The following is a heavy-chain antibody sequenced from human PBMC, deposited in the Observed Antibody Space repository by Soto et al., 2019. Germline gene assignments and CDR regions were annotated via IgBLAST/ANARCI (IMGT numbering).Heavy chain of an antibody. CDR1: GYTFTSYA. CDR3: ARCIQQDYYYGMDV. J-gene: IGHJ6*02. V-gene: IGHV1-3*01. CDR2: INAGNGNT. Sequence: GASVKVSCKASGYTFTSYAMHWVRQAPGQRLEWMGWINAGNGNTKYSQKFRGRVTMTRDTSTSTAYMELSSLRSDDTAVYYCARCIQQDYYYGMDVWGQGTTVTVSS. D-gene: IGHD5-18*01.